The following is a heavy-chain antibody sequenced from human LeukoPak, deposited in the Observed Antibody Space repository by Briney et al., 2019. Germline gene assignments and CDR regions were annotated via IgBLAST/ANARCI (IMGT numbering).Heavy chain of an antibody. J-gene: IGHJ3*02. V-gene: IGHV4-34*01. CDR2: IINRGST. Sequence: PSETLSLSCDVYGGSLSGYHWSWIRQAPGKGLGWIGEIINRGSTNYNPSLKSRVTISEDTSKNQFSLKLSSVTAADTAVYYCARGKRRDSFKNVFDIWGQGTIVTVSS. CDR1: GGSLSGYH. D-gene: IGHD3-22*01. CDR3: ARGKRRDSFKNVFDI.